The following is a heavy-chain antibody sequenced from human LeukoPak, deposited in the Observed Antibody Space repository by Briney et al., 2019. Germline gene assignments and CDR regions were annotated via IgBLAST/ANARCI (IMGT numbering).Heavy chain of an antibody. CDR1: GFTFSSYW. CDR2: IKQDGSEK. Sequence: GGSLRLSCAASGFTFSSYWMSWVRQAPGKGLEWVANIKQDGSEKYYVDSVKGRFTISRDNSKNTLYLQMNSLRAEDTAVYYCATPLYGDSQAPFDYWGQGTLVTVSS. V-gene: IGHV3-7*01. J-gene: IGHJ4*02. D-gene: IGHD4-17*01. CDR3: ATPLYGDSQAPFDY.